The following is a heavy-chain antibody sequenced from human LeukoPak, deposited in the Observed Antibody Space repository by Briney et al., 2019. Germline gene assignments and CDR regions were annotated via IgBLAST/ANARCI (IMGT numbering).Heavy chain of an antibody. J-gene: IGHJ4*02. Sequence: PSETLSLTCTVSGGSISSYYWSWIRQPPGKGLEWIGYIYYSGSTNYNPSLKSRVTISVDTSKNQFSLKLSSVTAADTAVYHCARAVAAAGFFDYWGQGTLVTVSS. CDR2: IYYSGST. D-gene: IGHD6-13*01. V-gene: IGHV4-59*01. CDR1: GGSISSYY. CDR3: ARAVAAAGFFDY.